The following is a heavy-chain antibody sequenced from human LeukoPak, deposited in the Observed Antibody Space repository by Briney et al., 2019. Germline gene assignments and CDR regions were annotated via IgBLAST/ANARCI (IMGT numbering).Heavy chain of an antibody. CDR2: IYPADSDT. V-gene: IGHV5-51*01. CDR1: GYSFTSYW. CDR3: ARHRRIAARLDYFDY. Sequence: GESLKISCKGSGYSFTSYWIGWVRQMPGKGLEWVGNIYPADSDTRYSPSFQGQVTISADKSISTASLQWSSLKASDTAVYYCARHRRIAARLDYFDYWGQGTLVTVSS. J-gene: IGHJ4*02. D-gene: IGHD6-6*01.